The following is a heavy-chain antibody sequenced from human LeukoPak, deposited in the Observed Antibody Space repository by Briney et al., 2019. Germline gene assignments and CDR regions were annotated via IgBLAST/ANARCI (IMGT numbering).Heavy chain of an antibody. CDR1: GFTFDDYA. V-gene: IGHV3-9*01. J-gene: IGHJ4*02. CDR2: ISWNSGSI. CDR3: VKVSESSIAAAGYYFDY. Sequence: GRSLRLSCAASGFTFDDYAMHWVRQVPGKGLEWVSGISWNSGSIGYADSVKGRFTISRDNAKNSLYLQMNSLRAEDTALYYCVKVSESSIAAAGYYFDYWGQGTLVTVSS. D-gene: IGHD6-13*01.